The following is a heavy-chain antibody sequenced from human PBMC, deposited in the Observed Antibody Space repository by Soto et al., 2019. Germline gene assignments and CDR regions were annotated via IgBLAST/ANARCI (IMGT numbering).Heavy chain of an antibody. V-gene: IGHV3-74*01. Sequence: PGGSLRLSCAASGFTFSSYWMHWVRQAPGKGLVWVSSFSSDRSSTSYADSVKGRFTISRDNAKNSLYLQMNSLTAEDTAVYYCARGSGGLDVWGQGTTVTVSS. J-gene: IGHJ6*02. CDR3: ARGSGGLDV. CDR1: GFTFSSYW. CDR2: FSSDRSST. D-gene: IGHD3-10*01.